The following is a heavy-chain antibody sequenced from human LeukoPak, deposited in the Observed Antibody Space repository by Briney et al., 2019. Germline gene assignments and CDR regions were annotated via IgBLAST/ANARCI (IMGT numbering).Heavy chain of an antibody. CDR2: MRSDGSDI. D-gene: IGHD7-27*01. Sequence: PGGSLRLSCAASGFTFNTYGMHWVRQAPGKGLEWVAVMRSDGSDIYYADSVKGRFTISRDNSKNTLYLQMNSLRAEDTAVYYCARDQSPKWGSGERYFDYWGQGTLVTVSS. V-gene: IGHV3-33*01. J-gene: IGHJ4*02. CDR3: ARDQSPKWGSGERYFDY. CDR1: GFTFNTYG.